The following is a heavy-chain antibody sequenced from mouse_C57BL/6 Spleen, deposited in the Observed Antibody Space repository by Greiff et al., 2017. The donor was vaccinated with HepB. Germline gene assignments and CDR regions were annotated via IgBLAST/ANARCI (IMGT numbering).Heavy chain of an antibody. J-gene: IGHJ2*01. V-gene: IGHV14-4*01. CDR3: TLYDYSHFDY. Sequence: EVQLQQSGAELVRPGASVKLSCTASGFNIKDDYMHWVKQRPEQGLEWIGWIDPENGDTEYASKFQGKATITADTSSNTAYLQLSSLTSEDTAVYDCTLYDYSHFDYWGQSTTLTVSS. D-gene: IGHD2-4*01. CDR1: GFNIKDDY. CDR2: IDPENGDT.